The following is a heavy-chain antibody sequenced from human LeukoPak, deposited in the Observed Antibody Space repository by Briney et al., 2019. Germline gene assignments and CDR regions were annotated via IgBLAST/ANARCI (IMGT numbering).Heavy chain of an antibody. Sequence: GASVKVSCKVSGYTLTELSMDWVRQAPGKGLEWMGGFDPEDGETIYAQKFQGRVTMTEDTSTDTAYMELSSLRSEDTAVYYCATVLLWFGESFSHWGQGTLVTVSS. CDR1: GYTLTELS. J-gene: IGHJ4*02. V-gene: IGHV1-24*01. CDR3: ATVLLWFGESFSH. CDR2: FDPEDGET. D-gene: IGHD3-10*01.